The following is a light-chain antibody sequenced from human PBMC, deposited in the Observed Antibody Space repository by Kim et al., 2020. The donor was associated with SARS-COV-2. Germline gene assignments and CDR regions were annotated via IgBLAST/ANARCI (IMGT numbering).Light chain of an antibody. CDR2: TAS. CDR3: QQTYTTPLT. Sequence: SASVGDTVTITCRASQSIASYLNWYRQKPGEAPNVLIFTASILHSGGPSRFSGSGSGTEFTLTINSLQPEDFATYYCQQTYTTPLTLGGGTKLEIK. CDR1: QSIASY. V-gene: IGKV1-39*01. J-gene: IGKJ4*01.